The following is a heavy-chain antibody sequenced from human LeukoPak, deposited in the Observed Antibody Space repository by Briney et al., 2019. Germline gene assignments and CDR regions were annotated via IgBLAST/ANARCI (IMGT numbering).Heavy chain of an antibody. CDR1: GFTFSSYA. J-gene: IGHJ6*03. Sequence: PGRSLRLSCAASGFTFSSYAMHWVRQAPGKGLEWVAVISYDGSNKYYADSVKGRFTISRDNAKNSLYLQMNSLRAEDTAVYYCARAPHYYMDVWGKGTTVTVSS. CDR3: ARAPHYYMDV. CDR2: ISYDGSNK. V-gene: IGHV3-30*04.